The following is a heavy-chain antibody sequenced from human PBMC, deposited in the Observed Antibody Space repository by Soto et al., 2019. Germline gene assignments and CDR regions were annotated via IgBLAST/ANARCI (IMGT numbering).Heavy chain of an antibody. D-gene: IGHD2-2*02. CDR2: IDPSDSYN. J-gene: IGHJ6*02. Sequence: PGESLKISCKGSGYSFTSYWISWVRQMPGKGLEWMGRIDPSDSYNNYSPSFQGHVTISADKSISTVYLQWSSLKASDTAMYYCARHESIVVVPAAIPGDYGMDVWGQGTTVTVSS. CDR1: GYSFTSYW. CDR3: ARHESIVVVPAAIPGDYGMDV. V-gene: IGHV5-10-1*01.